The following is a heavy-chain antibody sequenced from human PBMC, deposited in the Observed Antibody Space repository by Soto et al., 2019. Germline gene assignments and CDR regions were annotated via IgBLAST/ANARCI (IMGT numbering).Heavy chain of an antibody. Sequence: EVQMLESGGGLVQPGGSLRLSCAASGFTFSSYAMNWVRQAPGKGLEWVSVISGSGGSTYYADSVKGRFTISRDNSKNTPYLQMNSLRAEGSAVYYCASRSSGWYFEYWGQGTLVTVSS. V-gene: IGHV3-23*01. CDR2: ISGSGGST. CDR3: ASRSSGWYFEY. J-gene: IGHJ4*02. D-gene: IGHD6-19*01. CDR1: GFTFSSYA.